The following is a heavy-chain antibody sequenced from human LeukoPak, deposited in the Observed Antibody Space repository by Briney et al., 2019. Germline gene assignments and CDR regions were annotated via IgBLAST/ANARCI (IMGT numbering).Heavy chain of an antibody. CDR3: ARFYFDSAPAAFDI. D-gene: IGHD3-22*01. CDR2: IYYSGST. J-gene: IGHJ3*02. CDR1: GGSISRSSYY. Sequence: SETLSLTCTVSGGSISRSSYYWGWIRQPPGKGLEWIGYIYYSGSTNYNPSLKSRVTISVDTSKNQFSLNLNSVTAADTAVYYCARFYFDSAPAAFDIWGQGTTVTVSS. V-gene: IGHV4-61*05.